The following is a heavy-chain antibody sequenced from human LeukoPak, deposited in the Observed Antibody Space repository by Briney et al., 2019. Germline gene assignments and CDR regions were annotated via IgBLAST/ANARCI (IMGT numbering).Heavy chain of an antibody. J-gene: IGHJ4*02. V-gene: IGHV4-59*01. Sequence: SETLSLTCTVSGGSISSYYWSWIRQPPGKGLEWIGYIYYSGSTNYNPSLKSRVTISVDTSKNQFSLKLSPVTAADTAVYYCARVVYSSSWFYLDYWGQGTLVTVSS. CDR3: ARVVYSSSWFYLDY. CDR2: IYYSGST. D-gene: IGHD6-13*01. CDR1: GGSISSYY.